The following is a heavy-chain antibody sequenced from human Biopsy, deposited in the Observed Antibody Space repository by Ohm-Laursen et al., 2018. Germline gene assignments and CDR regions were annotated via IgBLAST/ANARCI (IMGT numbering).Heavy chain of an antibody. D-gene: IGHD3-9*01. CDR2: NIPILGTG. CDR3: ATKLTGYFHH. V-gene: IGHV1-69*06. CDR1: GGTLSNYG. J-gene: IGHJ1*01. Sequence: SVKVSCKAPGGTLSNYGVNWVRQAPGQGLEWLGGNIPILGTGNYAQKFQDRVTVAADTSTSTATMELRSLRSDDTAVYYCATKLTGYFHHWGQGTLVIVSS.